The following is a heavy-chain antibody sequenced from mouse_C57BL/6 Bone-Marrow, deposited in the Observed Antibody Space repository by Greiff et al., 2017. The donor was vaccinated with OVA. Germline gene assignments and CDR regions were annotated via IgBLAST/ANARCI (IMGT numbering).Heavy chain of an antibody. D-gene: IGHD4-1*01. J-gene: IGHJ3*01. CDR3: TRYLNWAWFAY. V-gene: IGHV1-54*01. CDR1: GYAFTNYL. CDR2: INPGSGGT. Sequence: VQLQQSGAELVRPGTSVKVSCKASGYAFTNYLIEWVKQRPGQGLEWIGVINPGSGGTNYNEKFKGKAILTADKSSSTAYMELRSLTSEDSAVYYCTRYLNWAWFAYWGQGTLVTVSA.